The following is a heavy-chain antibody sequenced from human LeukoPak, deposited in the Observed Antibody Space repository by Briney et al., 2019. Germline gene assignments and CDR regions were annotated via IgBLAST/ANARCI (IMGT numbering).Heavy chain of an antibody. CDR1: GYTLTELS. V-gene: IGHV1-24*01. CDR2: FDPEDGET. CDR3: ATDRGYSSSWYSRGYFDY. Sequence: ASVKVSCKVYGYTLTELSMHWVRQAPGKGLEWMGGFDPEDGETIYAQKFQGRATMTEDTSTDTAYMELSSLRSEDTAVYYCATDRGYSSSWYSRGYFDYWGQGTLVTVSS. D-gene: IGHD6-13*01. J-gene: IGHJ4*02.